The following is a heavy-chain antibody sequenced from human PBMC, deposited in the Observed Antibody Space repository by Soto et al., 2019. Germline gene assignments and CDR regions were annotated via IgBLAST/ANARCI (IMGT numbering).Heavy chain of an antibody. V-gene: IGHV1-69*08. CDR1: GGTFSTYT. CDR2: IIPIIGII. CDR3: AGDPDSHYNDSHASSYP. Sequence: QVQLVQSGAEVKKPGSSVKVSCKASGGTFSTYTITWVRQAPGQGLEWMGRIIPIIGIINYAQKFQGRVTISADXXXGXXYMELIGLRSDDTAVYYCAGDPDSHYNDSHASSYPWGQGTLVTVSS. D-gene: IGHD4-4*01. J-gene: IGHJ5*02.